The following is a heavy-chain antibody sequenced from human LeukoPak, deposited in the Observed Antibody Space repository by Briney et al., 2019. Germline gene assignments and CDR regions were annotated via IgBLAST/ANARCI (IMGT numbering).Heavy chain of an antibody. CDR1: GYTFTSYY. V-gene: IGHV1-69*04. D-gene: IGHD2-2*01. Sequence: SVKVSCKASGYTFTSYYMHWVRQAPGQGLEWMGRIIPFVGIGDYPQKFQGRVTITADKDKSTAYMELSSLTSEDTAVYYCAREYHPPKIRGSTPYHYYGMDVWGQGTTVTVSS. J-gene: IGHJ6*02. CDR2: IIPFVGIG. CDR3: AREYHPPKIRGSTPYHYYGMDV.